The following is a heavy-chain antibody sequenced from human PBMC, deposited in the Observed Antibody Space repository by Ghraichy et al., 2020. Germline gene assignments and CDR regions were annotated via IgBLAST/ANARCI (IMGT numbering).Heavy chain of an antibody. Sequence: GGSLRLSCATSGFTFTKAWMNWVRQAPGKGLEWVGRIKGRSDGGTTDYAAPVKGRFTISRDDSNNTLYLRINSLKVEDTAIYYCTTDYGDYPSAFDIWGQGTMVVVSS. J-gene: IGHJ3*02. V-gene: IGHV3-15*01. CDR3: TTDYGDYPSAFDI. D-gene: IGHD4-17*01. CDR1: GFTFTKAW. CDR2: IKGRSDGGTT.